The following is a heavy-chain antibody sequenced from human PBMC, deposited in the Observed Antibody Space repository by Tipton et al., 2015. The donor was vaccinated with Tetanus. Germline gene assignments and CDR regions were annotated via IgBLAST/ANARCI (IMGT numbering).Heavy chain of an antibody. CDR2: VSNTGST. J-gene: IGHJ4*02. CDR3: ARIVRMGDFSFFDS. V-gene: IGHV4-61*08. CDR1: GDSVSSGGYD. D-gene: IGHD3-16*01. Sequence: TLSLTCTVSGDSVSSGGYDWGSIRQSPGKGLELIGYVSNTGSTSYNPSLQSRVSMSVDTSKNQFSLRLSSVTAADRAVYYCARIVRMGDFSFFDSWGLGTLVTVSS.